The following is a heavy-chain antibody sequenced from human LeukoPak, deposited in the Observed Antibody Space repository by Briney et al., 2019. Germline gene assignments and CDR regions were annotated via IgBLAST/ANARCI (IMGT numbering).Heavy chain of an antibody. Sequence: PSETLSLTCSVSGGSCSSGSSYWSWIRQPAGNGLEWIGHIYSSASTNYNPSLKSRVTISVDTSKNQFSLKLSSVTAADTAVYYCASQNRDYYDSSGKADYWGQGTLVTVSS. CDR3: ASQNRDYYDSSGKADY. J-gene: IGHJ4*02. CDR1: GGSCSSGSSY. V-gene: IGHV4-61*09. D-gene: IGHD3-22*01. CDR2: IYSSAST.